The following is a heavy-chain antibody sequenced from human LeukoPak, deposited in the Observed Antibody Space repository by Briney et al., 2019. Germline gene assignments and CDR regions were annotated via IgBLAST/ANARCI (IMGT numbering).Heavy chain of an antibody. V-gene: IGHV3-30-3*01. D-gene: IGHD5-12*01. CDR1: GFTFSSYA. Sequence: PGGSLRLSCAASGFTFSSYAMHWVRQAPGKGLEWVAVISYDGSNKYYADSVKGRFTISRDNPKNTLYLQMNSLRAEDTAVYYCARGQVATAYFDYWGQGTLVTVSS. J-gene: IGHJ4*02. CDR3: ARGQVATAYFDY. CDR2: ISYDGSNK.